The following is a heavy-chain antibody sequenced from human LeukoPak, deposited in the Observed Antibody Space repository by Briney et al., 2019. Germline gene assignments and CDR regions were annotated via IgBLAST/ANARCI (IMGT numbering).Heavy chain of an antibody. CDR1: GFTFSNAW. J-gene: IGHJ4*02. D-gene: IGHD3-3*01. Sequence: GGSLGLSCAASGFTFSNAWMSWVRQAPGKGLEWVGRIKSKSDGETTDYAAPVKGRFTISRDDSKNTLYLQMNSLKTEDTALYYCTTDSDDFDYWGQGTLVTVSS. CDR3: TTDSDDFDY. CDR2: IKSKSDGETT. V-gene: IGHV3-15*01.